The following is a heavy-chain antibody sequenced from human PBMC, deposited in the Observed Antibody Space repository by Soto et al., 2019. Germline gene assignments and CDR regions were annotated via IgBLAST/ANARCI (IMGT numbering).Heavy chain of an antibody. J-gene: IGHJ4*02. V-gene: IGHV3-72*01. CDR1: GSSFSDYY. CDR2: SRNKANSYTS. D-gene: IGHD3-16*01. Sequence: GGSLRLSCAASGSSFSDYYMDWVRQLPGKGLEWVGRSRNKANSYTSEYAPSVKGRFTISRHDSEDSMYLQMSSLKTEDTAVYYCARDTGGSNDFWGQGALVTVSS. CDR3: ARDTGGSNDF.